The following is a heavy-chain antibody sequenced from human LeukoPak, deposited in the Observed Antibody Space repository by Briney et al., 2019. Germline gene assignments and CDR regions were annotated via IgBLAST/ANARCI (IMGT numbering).Heavy chain of an antibody. D-gene: IGHD2-15*01. CDR1: GDSVSSNSAA. V-gene: IGHV6-1*01. CDR3: ARTWVRSGGSCSNLFDY. CDR2: TYYRSKWYN. Sequence: SQTLSLTCAISGDSVSSNSAAWNWIRQSPSRGLEWLGRTYYRSKWYNDYAVSVKSRITINPDTSKNQFSLQLNSVTPEDTAVYYCARTWVRSGGSCSNLFDYWGQGTLVTVSS. J-gene: IGHJ4*02.